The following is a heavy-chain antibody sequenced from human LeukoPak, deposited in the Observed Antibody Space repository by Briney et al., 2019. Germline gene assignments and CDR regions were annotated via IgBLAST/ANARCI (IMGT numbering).Heavy chain of an antibody. D-gene: IGHD2-2*03. Sequence: GGSLRLSCAASGFTFSNAWMSWVRQAPGKGLEWVGRIKSKTDGGTTDYAAPVKGRFTISRDDSKNTLYLQMNSLKTEDTAVYYYTTLDIVVVPAAYDDAFDIWGQGTMVTVSS. CDR2: IKSKTDGGTT. CDR3: TTLDIVVVPAAYDDAFDI. J-gene: IGHJ3*02. V-gene: IGHV3-15*01. CDR1: GFTFSNAW.